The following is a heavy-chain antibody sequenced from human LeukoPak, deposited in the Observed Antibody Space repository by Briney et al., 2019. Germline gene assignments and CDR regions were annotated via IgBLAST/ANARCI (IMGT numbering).Heavy chain of an antibody. CDR2: SYYRSKWYY. CDR1: GDSVSSNSAA. Sequence: SQTLSLTCAISGDSVSSNSAAWDWIRQSPSRGLEWLGRSYYRSKWYYGYAVSVKSRITINPDTSKNQFSLQLNSVTPEDTAIYYCTRTIAGYIDYWGQGTLVTVSS. D-gene: IGHD2-2*02. J-gene: IGHJ4*02. CDR3: TRTIAGYIDY. V-gene: IGHV6-1*01.